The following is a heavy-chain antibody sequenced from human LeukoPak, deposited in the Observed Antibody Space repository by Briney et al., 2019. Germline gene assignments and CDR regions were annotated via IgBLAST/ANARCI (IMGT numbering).Heavy chain of an antibody. J-gene: IGHJ4*02. CDR3: AKAGTYYDFWSGYYWVDY. D-gene: IGHD3-3*01. Sequence: GGSLRLSCAASGFIFSDFAMHWVRQTPGKGLEWVAITSHDGTNKFYSDSVKGRFTISRDNSKNTLYLQMNSLRAEDTAVYYCAKAGTYYDFWSGYYWVDYWGQGTLVTVSS. CDR2: TSHDGTNK. CDR1: GFIFSDFA. V-gene: IGHV3-30*07.